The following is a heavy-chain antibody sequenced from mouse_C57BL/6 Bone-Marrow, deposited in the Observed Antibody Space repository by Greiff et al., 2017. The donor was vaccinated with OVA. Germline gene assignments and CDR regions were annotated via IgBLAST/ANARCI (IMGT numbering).Heavy chain of an antibody. J-gene: IGHJ1*03. CDR3: ARHYGSSHWYFDV. CDR2: INPSSGYT. CDR1: GYTFTSYW. V-gene: IGHV1-7*01. D-gene: IGHD1-1*01. Sequence: QVQLQQSGADLAKPGASVKLSCKASGYTFTSYWMHWVKQRPGQGLEWIGYINPSSGYTKYNQKFKDKATLTADKSSSTAYMQLSSLTYEDSAVYYCARHYGSSHWYFDVWGTGTTVTVSS.